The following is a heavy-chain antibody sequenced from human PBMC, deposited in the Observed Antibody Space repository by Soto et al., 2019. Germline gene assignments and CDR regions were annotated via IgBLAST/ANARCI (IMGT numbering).Heavy chain of an antibody. J-gene: IGHJ6*02. Sequence: GGSLRLSCAASGFTFSSYSMNWVRQAPGKGLEWVSSISSSSSYIYYADSVKGRFTISRDNAENSLYLQMNSLRAEDTAVYYCARGYGRFLQPAYYYYGMDVWGQGTRVTVSS. V-gene: IGHV3-21*01. D-gene: IGHD3-3*01. CDR2: ISSSSSYI. CDR3: ARGYGRFLQPAYYYYGMDV. CDR1: GFTFSSYS.